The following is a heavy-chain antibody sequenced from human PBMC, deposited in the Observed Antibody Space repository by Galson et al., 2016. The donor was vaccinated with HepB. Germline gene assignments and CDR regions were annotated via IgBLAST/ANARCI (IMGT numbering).Heavy chain of an antibody. CDR3: AKDLEDGTYYLDY. J-gene: IGHJ4*02. CDR2: ISGSGAAT. V-gene: IGHV3-23*01. Sequence: SLRLSCAASGFSFSTCAMTWVRQAPGKGLEWVAAISGSGAATYYADSVQGRFSISRDNAKNTLDLQMNSLRVEDTAVYFCAKDLEDGTYYLDYWGQGTLVTVTA. CDR1: GFSFSTCA. D-gene: IGHD5-24*01.